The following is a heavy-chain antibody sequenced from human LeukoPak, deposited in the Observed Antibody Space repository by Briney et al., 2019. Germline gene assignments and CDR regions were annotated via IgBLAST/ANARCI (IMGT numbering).Heavy chain of an antibody. CDR2: INAGNGNT. D-gene: IGHD1-26*01. Sequence: ASVKVSCKASGYTFTNYAIHWVLQAPGQGPEWMGWINAGNGNTKYSQKFQGRVTITRDTSASTAYMELSSLTSEDTAVYYCGRSGSYDSWGQGTLVTVSS. J-gene: IGHJ4*02. CDR3: GRSGSYDS. V-gene: IGHV1-3*01. CDR1: GYTFTNYA.